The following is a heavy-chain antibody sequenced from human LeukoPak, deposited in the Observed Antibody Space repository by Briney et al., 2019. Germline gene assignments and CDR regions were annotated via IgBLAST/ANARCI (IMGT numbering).Heavy chain of an antibody. CDR3: ARRTAMVSLDY. D-gene: IGHD5-18*01. V-gene: IGHV3-30-3*01. J-gene: IGHJ4*02. CDR2: ISYDGGNK. CDR1: GFTFSSYA. Sequence: GRSLRLSCAASGFTFSSYAMHWVRQAPGKGLEWVAVISYDGGNKYYADSVKGRFTISRDNSKNTLYLQMNSLRAEDTAVYYCARRTAMVSLDYWGQGTLVTVSS.